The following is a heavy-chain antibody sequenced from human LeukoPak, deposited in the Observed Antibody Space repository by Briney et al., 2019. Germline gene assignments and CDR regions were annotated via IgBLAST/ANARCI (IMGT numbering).Heavy chain of an antibody. V-gene: IGHV3-11*04. CDR2: ISSSGTTK. J-gene: IGHJ4*02. D-gene: IGHD6-13*01. Sequence: GGSLRLSCAASGFTFSDYYMSWIRQAPGKGLEWVSYISSSGTTKYYADSAKGRFTISRDNAKNSLYLQMNSLRAEDTAVYYCARVSEIAAAGTVDCWGQGTLVTVSS. CDR3: ARVSEIAAAGTVDC. CDR1: GFTFSDYY.